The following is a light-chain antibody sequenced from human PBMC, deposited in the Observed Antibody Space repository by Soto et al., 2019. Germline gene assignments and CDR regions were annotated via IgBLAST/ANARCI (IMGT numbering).Light chain of an antibody. Sequence: EIVLTQSPDTLYLSPGEGATLSCSASQRVNSTYLAWYQQKPGQAPRLLISGASDRATGVPARVSGSGSGTDFTLTISRLEPDDIAVYYCQQYVNSPGTFGQVTKRQIK. CDR3: QQYVNSPGT. CDR2: GAS. J-gene: IGKJ2*02. CDR1: QRVNSTY. V-gene: IGKV3-20*01.